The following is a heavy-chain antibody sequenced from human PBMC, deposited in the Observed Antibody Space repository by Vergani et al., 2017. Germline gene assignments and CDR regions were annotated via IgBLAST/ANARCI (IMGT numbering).Heavy chain of an antibody. J-gene: IGHJ5*02. V-gene: IGHV1-69*02. CDR2: IIPILGIA. D-gene: IGHD2-2*01. Sequence: QVQLVQSGAEVKKPGSSVKVSCKASGGTFSSYTISWVRQAPGQGLELMGRIIPILGIANYAQKFQGRVTITADKSTSTAYMELSSLRSEDTAVYYCARAYGYCSSTSCYEGKNWFDPWGQGTLVTVSS. CDR3: ARAYGYCSSTSCYEGKNWFDP. CDR1: GGTFSSYT.